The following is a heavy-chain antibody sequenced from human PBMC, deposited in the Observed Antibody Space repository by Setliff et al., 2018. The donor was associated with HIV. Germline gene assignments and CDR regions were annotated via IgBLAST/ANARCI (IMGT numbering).Heavy chain of an antibody. D-gene: IGHD1-26*01. CDR3: ARDLKSGSYSPGAFDI. J-gene: IGHJ3*02. CDR2: VSYSGNT. Sequence: SETLSLTCTVSGGSISSHYWSWIRQPPGKGLEWLGYVSYSGNTYYNPSLKSRVTISVDTSKNQFSLNLSSVTAADTAMYYCARDLKSGSYSPGAFDIWGQGTMVTVSS. V-gene: IGHV4-59*11. CDR1: GGSISSHY.